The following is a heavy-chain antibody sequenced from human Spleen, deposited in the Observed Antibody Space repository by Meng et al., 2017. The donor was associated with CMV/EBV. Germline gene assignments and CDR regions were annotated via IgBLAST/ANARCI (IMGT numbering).Heavy chain of an antibody. CDR1: GFTFSSYS. CDR3: ATEGRASWFLDY. D-gene: IGHD6-13*01. V-gene: IGHV3-21*01. CDR2: ISSSSSYI. Sequence: GESLKISCAASGFTFSSYSMNWVRQAPGKGLEWVSSISSSSSYIYYADSVKGRFTISRDNAKNSLYLQMNSLRAEDTAVYYCATEGRASWFLDYWGQGTLVTVSS. J-gene: IGHJ4*02.